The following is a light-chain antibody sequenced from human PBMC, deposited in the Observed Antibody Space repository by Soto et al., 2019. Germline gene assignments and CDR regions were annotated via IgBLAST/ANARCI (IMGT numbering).Light chain of an antibody. CDR2: AAS. Sequence: IQLTQSPSSLSASVGDRVTITCRASQGISSYLAWYQQKPGKAPKLLIYAASTLQSGVPSRFSGSGSGTEFTLTISSLQPEDFATYYCQQLNSYPPYTFCQGTKLEIK. CDR1: QGISSY. V-gene: IGKV1-9*01. J-gene: IGKJ2*01. CDR3: QQLNSYPPYT.